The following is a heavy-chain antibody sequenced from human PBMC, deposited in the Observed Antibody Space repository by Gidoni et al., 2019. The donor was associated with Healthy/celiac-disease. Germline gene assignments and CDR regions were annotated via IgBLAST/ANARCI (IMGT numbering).Heavy chain of an antibody. CDR1: GFSLSNARMG. CDR3: ARIISYYYDSSGYYYPYYFDY. D-gene: IGHD3-22*01. V-gene: IGHV2-26*01. J-gene: IGHJ4*02. CDR2: IFSNDEK. Sequence: QVTLKESGSVLVKPTETLTLTCTVSGFSLSNARMGVSWIRQPPGKALEWLAHIFSNDEKSYSTSLKSRLTISKDTSKSQVVLTMTNMDPVDTATYYCARIISYYYDSSGYYYPYYFDYWGQGTLVTVSS.